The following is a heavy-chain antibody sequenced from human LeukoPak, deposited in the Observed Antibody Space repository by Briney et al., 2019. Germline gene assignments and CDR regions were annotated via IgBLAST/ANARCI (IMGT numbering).Heavy chain of an antibody. CDR1: GFTFSRYT. Sequence: TGGSLRLSCAASGFTFSRYTMNWVRQAPGKGLEWVSYISSSGNTKYYADSVRGRFTISRDNAKNSLYLQMHSLRPEDTAVYYCARDKLPAPWDGMDVWGQGTTVTVSS. V-gene: IGHV3-48*04. CDR2: ISSSGNTK. CDR3: ARDKLPAPWDGMDV. J-gene: IGHJ6*02. D-gene: IGHD2-2*01.